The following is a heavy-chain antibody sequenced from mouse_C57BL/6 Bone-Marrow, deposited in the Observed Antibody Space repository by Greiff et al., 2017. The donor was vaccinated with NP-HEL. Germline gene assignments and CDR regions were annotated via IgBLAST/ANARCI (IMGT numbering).Heavy chain of an antibody. CDR3: ASPYYYGSSYGYFDV. CDR1: GYTFTSYG. Sequence: QVQLKESGAELARPGASVKLSCKASGYTFTSYGISWVKQRTGQGLEWIGEIYPRSGNTYYNEKFKGKATLTADKSSSTAYMELRSLTSEDSAVYFCASPYYYGSSYGYFDVWGTGTTVTVSS. CDR2: IYPRSGNT. J-gene: IGHJ1*03. D-gene: IGHD1-1*01. V-gene: IGHV1-81*01.